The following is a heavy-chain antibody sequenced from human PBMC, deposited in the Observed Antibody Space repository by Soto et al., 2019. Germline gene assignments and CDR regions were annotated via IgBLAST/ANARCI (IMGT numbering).Heavy chain of an antibody. CDR3: ARGRGDCTNGVCRSSPLYGMDV. Sequence: EVQLVESGGGLVKPGGSLRLSCAASGFTFSTYSMNWVRQAPGKGLEWVSSISSGSSYIFYADSVKGRFTISRDNAKNSLYLQMNSLRAEDTAVYYCARGRGDCTNGVCRSSPLYGMDVWGQGATVTVSS. V-gene: IGHV3-21*01. CDR2: ISSGSSYI. D-gene: IGHD2-8*01. J-gene: IGHJ6*02. CDR1: GFTFSTYS.